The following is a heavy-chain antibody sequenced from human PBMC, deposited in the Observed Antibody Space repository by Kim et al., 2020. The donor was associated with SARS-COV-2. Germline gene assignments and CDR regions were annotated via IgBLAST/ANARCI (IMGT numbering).Heavy chain of an antibody. CDR3: ARQGSSIRGRYYYYGMDV. D-gene: IGHD2-2*01. J-gene: IGHJ6*02. CDR2: IDPSDSYT. V-gene: IGHV5-10-1*01. CDR1: GYSFTSYW. Sequence: GESLKISCKGSGYSFTSYWISWVRQMPGKGLEWMGRIDPSDSYTNYSPSFQGHVTISADKSISTAYLQWSSLKASDTAMYYCARQGSSIRGRYYYYGMDVWGQGTTVTVSS.